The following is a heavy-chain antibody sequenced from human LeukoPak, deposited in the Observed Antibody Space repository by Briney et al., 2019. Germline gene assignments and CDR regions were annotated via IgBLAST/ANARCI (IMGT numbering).Heavy chain of an antibody. J-gene: IGHJ4*02. Sequence: SETLSLTCAVYGGSFSGYYWSWIRQPPGKGLEWIGEINHSGSTNYNPSLKSRVTISVDTSKSQFSLKLSSVTAADTAVYYCARAPVVPAAGYYFDYWGQGTLVTVSS. V-gene: IGHV4-34*01. D-gene: IGHD2-2*01. CDR2: INHSGST. CDR1: GGSFSGYY. CDR3: ARAPVVPAAGYYFDY.